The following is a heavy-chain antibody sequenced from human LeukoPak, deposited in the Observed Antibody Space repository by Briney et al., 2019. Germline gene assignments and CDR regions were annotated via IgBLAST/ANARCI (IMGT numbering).Heavy chain of an antibody. V-gene: IGHV1-2*02. CDR2: INTNTGGT. CDR3: ARGGSFHEFDI. Sequence: AASVKVSCKASGYRFTDYWIQWVRQAPGQGLGWMGWINTNTGGTVYAQKFQGRVTMTRDTSLTTSYMDLSRLTSDDTAVYYCARGGSFHEFDIWGQGTMVIVSS. J-gene: IGHJ3*02. CDR1: GYRFTDYW. D-gene: IGHD3-10*01.